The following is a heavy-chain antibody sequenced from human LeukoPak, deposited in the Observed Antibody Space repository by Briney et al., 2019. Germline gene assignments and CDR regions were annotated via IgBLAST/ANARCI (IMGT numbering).Heavy chain of an antibody. Sequence: SETLSLTCTVSGGSISSYYWSWIRQPAGKGLEWIGRIYTSGSTNYNPSLKSRVTMSVDTSKNQFSLKLSSVTAADTAVYYCARDRSLEMATIPAGFDPWGQGTLVTVSS. D-gene: IGHD5-24*01. CDR2: IYTSGST. CDR3: ARDRSLEMATIPAGFDP. CDR1: GGSISSYY. V-gene: IGHV4-4*07. J-gene: IGHJ5*02.